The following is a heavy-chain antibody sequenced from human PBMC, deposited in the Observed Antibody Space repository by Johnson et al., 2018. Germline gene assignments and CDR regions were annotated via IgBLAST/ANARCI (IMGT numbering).Heavy chain of an antibody. CDR1: GFTFSSYW. CDR3: ARRYCSGGSFYSGLEAFDI. J-gene: IGHJ3*02. V-gene: IGHV3-7*01. Sequence: VQLVQSGGGLVQPGGSLRLSCAASGFTFSSYWMSWVRQAPGKGLEWVANIKQDGSEKYYVDSVKVRFTISRDNAKNSLYLQMNSLRAEDTAVYYWARRYCSGGSFYSGLEAFDIWGQGTMVTVSS. CDR2: IKQDGSEK. D-gene: IGHD2-15*01.